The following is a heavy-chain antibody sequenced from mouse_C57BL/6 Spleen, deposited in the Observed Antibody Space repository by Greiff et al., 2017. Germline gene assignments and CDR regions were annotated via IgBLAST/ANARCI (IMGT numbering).Heavy chain of an antibody. Sequence: EVQLVESGPELVKPGDSVKISCKASGYSFTGYFMNWVMQSHGKSLEWIGRINPYNGDTFYNQKFKGKATLTVDKSSSTADMELRSLTPEDSAVYYCARYDYYGSGAMDYWGQGTSVTVSS. CDR2: INPYNGDT. J-gene: IGHJ4*01. D-gene: IGHD1-1*01. CDR3: ARYDYYGSGAMDY. V-gene: IGHV1-20*01. CDR1: GYSFTGYF.